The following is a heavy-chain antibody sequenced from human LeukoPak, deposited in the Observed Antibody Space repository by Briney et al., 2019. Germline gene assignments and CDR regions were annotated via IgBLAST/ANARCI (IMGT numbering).Heavy chain of an antibody. CDR3: ARDTELWLFNYYYYYMDV. V-gene: IGHV3-74*01. CDR1: GFTFSSYW. J-gene: IGHJ6*03. D-gene: IGHD5-18*01. Sequence: GGSLRLSCAASGFTFSSYWMHWVRQAPGKGLVWVSRINSDGSSTSYADSVKGRFTISRDNAKNTLYLQMNSLRAEDTAVYYCARDTELWLFNYYYYYMDVWGKGTTVTVSS. CDR2: INSDGSST.